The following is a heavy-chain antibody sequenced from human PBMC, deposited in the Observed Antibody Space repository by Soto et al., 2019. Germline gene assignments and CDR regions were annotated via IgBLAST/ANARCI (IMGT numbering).Heavy chain of an antibody. CDR2: VSGYNDKT. CDR3: ARDFYPVAYFFDY. Sequence: ASVKVSCKASGYTFTNHGISWVRQAPGQGLEWVGWVSGYNDKTRSAQKFKGRVTMTTDTSTSTAYMELRSMRSDDAAVYYCARDFYPVAYFFDYWGQGTLVTVSS. D-gene: IGHD2-21*01. CDR1: GYTFTNHG. V-gene: IGHV1-18*04. J-gene: IGHJ4*02.